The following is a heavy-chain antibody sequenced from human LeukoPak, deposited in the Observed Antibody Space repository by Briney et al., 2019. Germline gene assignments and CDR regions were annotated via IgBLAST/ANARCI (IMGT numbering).Heavy chain of an antibody. Sequence: GASVKVSCKASGYTFTSYDINWVRQATGQGLEWMGWMNPNSGNTGCAQKFQGRVTITRNTSISTAYMELSSLRSEDTAVYYCARGSAVPAAIWGAAFDISVQGTMVTVSS. CDR2: MNPNSGNT. J-gene: IGHJ3*02. D-gene: IGHD2-2*01. CDR1: GYTFTSYD. V-gene: IGHV1-8*03. CDR3: ARGSAVPAAIWGAAFDI.